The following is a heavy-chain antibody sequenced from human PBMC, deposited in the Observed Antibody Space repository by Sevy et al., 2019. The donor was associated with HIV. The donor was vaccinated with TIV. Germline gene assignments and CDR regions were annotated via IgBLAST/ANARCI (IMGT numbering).Heavy chain of an antibody. D-gene: IGHD6-13*01. J-gene: IGHJ4*02. CDR1: GVTFSSYW. CDR3: GRVPVAAAGTGIDY. Sequence: GGSLRLSCAASGVTFSSYWMHWVRQAPGKGLVWLSRIYVDGRTASYADSVKGRFAISRDNAKNTLYLQMNSLRDEDTAVYYCGRVPVAAAGTGIDYWGQGTLVTVSS. CDR2: IYVDGRTA. V-gene: IGHV3-74*01.